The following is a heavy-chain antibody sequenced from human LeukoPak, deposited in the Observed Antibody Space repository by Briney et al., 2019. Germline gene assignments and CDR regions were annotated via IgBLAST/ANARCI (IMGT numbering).Heavy chain of an antibody. J-gene: IGHJ6*03. CDR3: ARAPRLVAYYYYMDV. CDR1: GGTFSSYA. CDR2: IIPIFGTA. D-gene: IGHD5-12*01. V-gene: IGHV1-69*06. Sequence: GASVKVSCKASGGTFSSYAISWVRQAPGQGLEWMGGIIPIFGTANYAQKFQGRVTITADKSTSTAYMELSSLRSEDTAVYYCARAPRLVAYYYYMDVWGKGTTVTVSS.